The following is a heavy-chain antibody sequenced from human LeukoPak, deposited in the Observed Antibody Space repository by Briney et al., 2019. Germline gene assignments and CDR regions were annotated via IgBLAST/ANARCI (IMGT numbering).Heavy chain of an antibody. CDR1: GFTFSSYS. CDR2: ISSSSSYI. D-gene: IGHD1-26*01. Sequence: GGSLRLSCAASGFTFSSYSMNWARQAPGKGLEWVSSISSSSSYIYYADSVKGRFTTSRDNAKNSLYLQMNSLRAEDTAVYYCARRIVGAKYYFDYWGQGTLVTVSS. CDR3: ARRIVGAKYYFDY. V-gene: IGHV3-21*01. J-gene: IGHJ4*02.